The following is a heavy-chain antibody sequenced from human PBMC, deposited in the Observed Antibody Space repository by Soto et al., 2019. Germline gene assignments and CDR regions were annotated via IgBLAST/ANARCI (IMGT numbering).Heavy chain of an antibody. J-gene: IGHJ5*02. CDR2: IYSAGNT. CDR3: ARDAPPLAYYYDPNWFDP. Sequence: GGSLRLSCAASGFTGSSNYMSWVRQAQGKGLEWISIIYSAGNTYYADSVKGRFTISRDNSKNTLYLQMNSLGAEDTAVYYCARDAPPLAYYYDPNWFDPWGQGT. D-gene: IGHD3-22*01. V-gene: IGHV3-66*01. CDR1: GFTGSSNY.